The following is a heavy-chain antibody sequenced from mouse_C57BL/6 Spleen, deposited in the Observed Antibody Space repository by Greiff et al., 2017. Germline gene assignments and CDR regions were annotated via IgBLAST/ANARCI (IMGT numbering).Heavy chain of an antibody. CDR2: IHPNSGST. CDR3: ALYTTVVDYYARDY. Sequence: VQLQQPGAELVKPGASVKLSCKASGYTFTSYWMHWVKQRPGQGLEWIGMIHPNSGSTNYNEKFKSKATLTVDKSSSTAYMQLSSLTSEDSAVYYCALYTTVVDYYARDYWGQGTSVTVSS. J-gene: IGHJ4*01. V-gene: IGHV1-64*01. D-gene: IGHD1-1*01. CDR1: GYTFTSYW.